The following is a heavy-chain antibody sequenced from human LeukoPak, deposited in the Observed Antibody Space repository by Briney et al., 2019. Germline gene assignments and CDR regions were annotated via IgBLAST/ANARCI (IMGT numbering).Heavy chain of an antibody. J-gene: IGHJ4*02. CDR2: IYYSGST. Sequence: PSETLSLTCIGSGGSLSRYYWSWIRQPPGKGVEWIGYIYYSGSTNYNPSLKSRVTISVDTSKNQFSLKLSSVTAADTAVYYCAGNTFRWGQGTLVTVSS. D-gene: IGHD3-16*01. V-gene: IGHV4-59*01. CDR1: GGSLSRYY. CDR3: AGNTFR.